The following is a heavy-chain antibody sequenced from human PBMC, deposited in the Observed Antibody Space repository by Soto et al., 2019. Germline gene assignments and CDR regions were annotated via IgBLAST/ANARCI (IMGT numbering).Heavy chain of an antibody. CDR1: GFTFSSYW. J-gene: IGHJ4*02. Sequence: GGSLRLSCAASGFTFSSYWMSWVRQAPGKGLEWVANIKQDGSEKYYVDSVKGRFTISRDNAKNSLYLQMNSLRAEDTAVYYCARDGHYDSSGYDDWGQGTLVTVSS. D-gene: IGHD3-22*01. V-gene: IGHV3-7*04. CDR2: IKQDGSEK. CDR3: ARDGHYDSSGYDD.